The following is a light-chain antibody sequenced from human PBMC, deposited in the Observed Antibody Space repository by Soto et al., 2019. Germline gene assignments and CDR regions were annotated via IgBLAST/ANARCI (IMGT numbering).Light chain of an antibody. CDR1: SSDVGSHDI. Sequence: QSALTQPASVSGSPGQSIAIPCTGSSSDVGSHDIVSWYQQHPGKAPKLFLYEVTKRPSGVSNRFSGSKSGSTASLTISGLQAQEEADYYCCSYVGGSIWVFGGGTKVTVL. CDR2: EVT. J-gene: IGLJ3*02. CDR3: CSYVGGSIWV. V-gene: IGLV2-23*02.